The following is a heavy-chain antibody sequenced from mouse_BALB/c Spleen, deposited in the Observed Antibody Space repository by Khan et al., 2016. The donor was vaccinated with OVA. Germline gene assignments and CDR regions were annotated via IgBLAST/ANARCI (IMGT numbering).Heavy chain of an antibody. Sequence: VRLQQSGPDLVKPGASMKISCKASGYSFTGYTGNWVKQSHGKNLEWIGLINPYNGDISYNQKFKGKATLTVDKSSSTAYMELLSLTSEDSAVXDCARRDYSPYAMDYWGQGTSVTVSS. CDR2: INPYNGDI. D-gene: IGHD2-12*01. CDR3: ARRDYSPYAMDY. V-gene: IGHV1-18*01. J-gene: IGHJ4*01. CDR1: GYSFTGYT.